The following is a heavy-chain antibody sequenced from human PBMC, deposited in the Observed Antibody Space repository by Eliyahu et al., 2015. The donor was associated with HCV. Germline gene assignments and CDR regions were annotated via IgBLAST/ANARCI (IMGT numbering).Heavy chain of an antibody. V-gene: IGHV3-23*01. CDR1: GFTFSSYA. CDR3: AKDLAARPGGPFDY. CDR2: ISGSGGST. D-gene: IGHD6-6*01. Sequence: EVQLXESGGGLVQPGGSLRLSCAASGFTFSSYAMSWVRQAPGKGLEWVSXISGSGGSTYXADSVKGRFTISRDNSKNTLYLQMNSLRAEDTXVYYCAKDLAARPGGPFDYWGQGTLVTVSS. J-gene: IGHJ4*02.